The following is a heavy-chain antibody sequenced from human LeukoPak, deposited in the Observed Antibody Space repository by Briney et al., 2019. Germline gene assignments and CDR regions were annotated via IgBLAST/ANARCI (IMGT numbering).Heavy chain of an antibody. CDR3: ARSPKNFGYNSALDNFDY. CDR1: GYSFTSYW. J-gene: IGHJ4*02. D-gene: IGHD6-19*01. CDR2: IYPGDSET. V-gene: IGHV5-51*01. Sequence: GESLKTSCKGSGYSFTSYWIGWVRPMPGKGLEWMGIIYPGDSETRYRPSFQGQVTISADKSISTAYLQWSSLKASDTAMYYCARSPKNFGYNSALDNFDYGGQGTLVTVS.